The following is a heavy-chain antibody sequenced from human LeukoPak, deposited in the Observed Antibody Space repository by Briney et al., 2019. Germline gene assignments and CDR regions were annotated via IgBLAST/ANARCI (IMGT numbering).Heavy chain of an antibody. CDR3: ARHIDY. J-gene: IGHJ4*02. CDR2: IYYSGST. CDR1: GVSISSYY. Sequence: IPSETLSLTCTVSGVSISSYYWSWIRQPPGKGLEWIGYIYYSGSTNYNPSLKSRVTISVDTSKNQFSLKLSSVTAADTAVYYCARHIDYWGQGTLVTVSS. V-gene: IGHV4-59*08.